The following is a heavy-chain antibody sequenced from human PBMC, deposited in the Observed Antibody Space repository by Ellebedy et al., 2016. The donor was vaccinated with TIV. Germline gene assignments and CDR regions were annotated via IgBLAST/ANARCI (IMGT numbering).Heavy chain of an antibody. CDR2: IFPIFDRP. J-gene: IGHJ5*02. D-gene: IGHD6-6*01. Sequence: AASVKVSCKASGYTFTNYYMNWVRQAPGQGLEWMGDIFPIFDRPHYAQKSQGRVTFTADTSTNIAYMELSSLRSEDTAVYFCARVLSSSRGDWFDPWGQGTLVTVSS. CDR3: ARVLSSSRGDWFDP. CDR1: GYTFTNYY. V-gene: IGHV1-69*06.